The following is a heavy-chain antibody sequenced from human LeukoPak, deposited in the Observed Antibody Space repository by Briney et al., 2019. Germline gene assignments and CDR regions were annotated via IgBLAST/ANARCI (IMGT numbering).Heavy chain of an antibody. Sequence: GGSLRLSCAASEFTFSSYWMHWVRQAPVKGLVWVSRINTDGSSTSYADSVKGRFTISRDNAKNTLYLQMNSLRAEDTAVYYCARVLRSHGDLFDYWGQGTLVTVSS. CDR2: INTDGSST. J-gene: IGHJ4*02. V-gene: IGHV3-74*01. D-gene: IGHD4-17*01. CDR3: ARVLRSHGDLFDY. CDR1: EFTFSSYW.